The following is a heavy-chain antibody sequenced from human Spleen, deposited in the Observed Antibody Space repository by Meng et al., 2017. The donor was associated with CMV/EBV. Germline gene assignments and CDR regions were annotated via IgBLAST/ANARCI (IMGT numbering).Heavy chain of an antibody. V-gene: IGHV4-34*01. CDR1: GGSFSGYY. CDR2: INHSGST. D-gene: IGHD3-22*01. J-gene: IGHJ4*02. Sequence: GSLRLSCAVYGGSFSGYYWSWIRQPPGKGLEWIGEINHSGSTNYNPSLKSRVTISVDTSKNQFSLKLSSVTAADTAVYYCARIGRDYYDSSGYYYWGQGTLVTVSS. CDR3: ARIGRDYYDSSGYYY.